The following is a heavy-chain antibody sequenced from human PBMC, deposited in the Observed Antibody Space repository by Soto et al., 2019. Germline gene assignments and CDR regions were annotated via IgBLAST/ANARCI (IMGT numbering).Heavy chain of an antibody. CDR1: GGTFSSYA. V-gene: IGHV1-69*01. Sequence: QVQLVQSGAEVKKPGSSVKVSCKASGGTFSSYAISWVRQAPGQGLEWMGGIIPIFGTANYAQKFQGRVTIPADESTSTAYMELSSLRSEDTAVYYCARDIPGYCSSTSCYKFDPWGQGTLVTVSS. J-gene: IGHJ5*02. CDR3: ARDIPGYCSSTSCYKFDP. D-gene: IGHD2-2*02. CDR2: IIPIFGTA.